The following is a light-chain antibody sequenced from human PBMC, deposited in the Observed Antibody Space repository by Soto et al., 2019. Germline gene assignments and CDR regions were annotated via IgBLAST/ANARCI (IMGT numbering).Light chain of an antibody. CDR2: AVS. CDR1: NSDVGGYNF. J-gene: IGLJ3*02. Sequence: QSALTQPRSVSGPPGQSVTISCTGTNSDVGGYNFVSWYQQLPGKAPKLMISAVSQRPSGVPDRFSGSKSGNTASLTISGLQADDEADYFCCSYTASDIWVFGGGTKLTVL. CDR3: CSYTASDIWV. V-gene: IGLV2-11*01.